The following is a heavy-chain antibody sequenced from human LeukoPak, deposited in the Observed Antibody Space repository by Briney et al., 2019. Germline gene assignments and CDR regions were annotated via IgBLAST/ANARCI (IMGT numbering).Heavy chain of an antibody. CDR3: ATERDYDFWSGYRTHYFDY. J-gene: IGHJ4*02. V-gene: IGHV3-23*01. CDR2: ISGGGGST. Sequence: PGGSLRLSCAASGFTFSNSAMSWVRQAPGKGLEWVSTISGGGGSTYYADSVKGRFTISRDNSKNTLYLQMNSLRAEDTAVYYCATERDYDFWSGYRTHYFDYWGQGTLVTVSS. CDR1: GFTFSNSA. D-gene: IGHD3-3*01.